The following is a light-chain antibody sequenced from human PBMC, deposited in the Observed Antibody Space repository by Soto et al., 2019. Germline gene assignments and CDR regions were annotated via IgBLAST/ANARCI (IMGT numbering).Light chain of an antibody. CDR2: AAS. Sequence: DIQMTQSPSTLSGSVGDRVTMTCRASQTISSWLAWYQQKPGKAPKLLIYAASTLQSGVPSRFSGSGSGTDFTLTISCLQSEDFATYYCQQYYSYPQTFGQGTKVDIK. J-gene: IGKJ1*01. CDR1: QTISSW. V-gene: IGKV1-5*01. CDR3: QQYYSYPQT.